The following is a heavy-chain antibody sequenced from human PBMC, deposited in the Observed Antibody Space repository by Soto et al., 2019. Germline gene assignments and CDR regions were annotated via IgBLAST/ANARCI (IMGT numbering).Heavy chain of an antibody. V-gene: IGHV3-9*01. CDR3: ANASRRLSSPLDEFDY. CDR2: SSWNSGSI. D-gene: IGHD6-13*01. J-gene: IGHJ4*02. Sequence: PGGSLRLSSAASGFTFDDYAMHWVRQAPGKGLEWVSGSSWNSGSIGYADSVKGRFTSSRDNAKNSLYLQMNRLRAEDTALHYCANASRRLSSPLDEFDYWGQGTLVTVAS. CDR1: GFTFDDYA.